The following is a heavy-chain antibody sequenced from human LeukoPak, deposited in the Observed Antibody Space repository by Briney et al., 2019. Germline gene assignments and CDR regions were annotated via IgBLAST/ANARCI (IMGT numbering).Heavy chain of an antibody. J-gene: IGHJ4*02. Sequence: SETLSLTCAVYGGSFSGYYWSWIRQPPGKGLEWIGEINHSGSTNYNPSLKSRVTISVDTSKNQFSLKLSSVTAADTAVYYCARDRDFGGRLYYFDYWGQGTLVTVSS. V-gene: IGHV4-34*01. CDR1: GGSFSGYY. CDR2: INHSGST. D-gene: IGHD2-21*01. CDR3: ARDRDFGGRLYYFDY.